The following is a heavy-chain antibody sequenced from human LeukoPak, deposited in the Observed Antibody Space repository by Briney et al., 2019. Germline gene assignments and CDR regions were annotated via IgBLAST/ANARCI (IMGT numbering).Heavy chain of an antibody. Sequence: GGSLRLSCAASGFTVSSNYMSWVRQAPGKGLEWVSVIYSGGSTYYADSVKGRFTISRHNSKNTLYLQVNSLRAEDTAVYYCARFVTMATPDEGFDYWGQGTLVTVSS. CDR3: ARFVTMATPDEGFDY. J-gene: IGHJ4*02. CDR1: GFTVSSNY. CDR2: IYSGGST. D-gene: IGHD3-10*01. V-gene: IGHV3-53*04.